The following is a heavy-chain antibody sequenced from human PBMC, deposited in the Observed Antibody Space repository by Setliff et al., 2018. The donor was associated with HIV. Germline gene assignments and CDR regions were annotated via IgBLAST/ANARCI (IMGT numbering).Heavy chain of an antibody. CDR2: ISAYNGNI. CDR1: GYTFTSYG. V-gene: IGHV1-18*01. CDR3: ARVIGMGLWFGGEDYYYMDV. D-gene: IGHD3-10*01. Sequence: ASVKVSCKASGYTFTSYGISWVRQAPGQGLEWMGWISAYNGNINYAQKLQGRVTMTTDTSTSTAYMELRSLRSDDTAVYYCARVIGMGLWFGGEDYYYMDVWGKGTTVTV. J-gene: IGHJ6*03.